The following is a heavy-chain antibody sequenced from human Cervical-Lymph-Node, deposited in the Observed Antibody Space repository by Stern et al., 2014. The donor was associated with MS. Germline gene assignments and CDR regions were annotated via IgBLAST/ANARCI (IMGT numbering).Heavy chain of an antibody. Sequence: VQLLESGAEVTKPGASVKVSCMASGYSFTSYFIIWVRQAPGQELEWMGIINPSAGNTNYAQKFQGRVVMTSDTSTGTVYLELSSLRSEDTAVYYCARDEGADYWGQGTLVTVSS. J-gene: IGHJ4*02. CDR2: INPSAGNT. CDR1: GYSFTSYF. V-gene: IGHV1-46*01. CDR3: ARDEGADY.